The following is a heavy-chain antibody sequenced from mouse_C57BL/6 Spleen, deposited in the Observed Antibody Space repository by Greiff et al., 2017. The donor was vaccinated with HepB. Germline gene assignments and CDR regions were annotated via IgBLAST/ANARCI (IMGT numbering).Heavy chain of an antibody. Sequence: QVQLQQSGAELMKPGASVKLSCKATGYTFTGYWIEWVKQRPGHGLEWIGEILPGSGSTTYNEKFKGKATFTADTSSNTAYMQLSSLTTEDSAIYYCARKYSYYRGDYAMDYWGQGTSVTVSS. J-gene: IGHJ4*01. CDR2: ILPGSGST. D-gene: IGHD2-12*01. CDR3: ARKYSYYRGDYAMDY. V-gene: IGHV1-9*01. CDR1: GYTFTGYW.